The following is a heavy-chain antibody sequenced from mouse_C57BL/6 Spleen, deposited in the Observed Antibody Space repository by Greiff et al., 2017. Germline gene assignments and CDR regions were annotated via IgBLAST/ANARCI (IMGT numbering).Heavy chain of an antibody. J-gene: IGHJ3*01. CDR3: AKSGNYPFAY. V-gene: IGHV2-5*01. D-gene: IGHD2-1*01. Sequence: QVQLKQSGPGLVQPSQSLSITCTVSGFSLTSYGVHWVRQSPGKGLEWLGVIWRGGSTAYNAAFMSRLSFTKDNSKSQVFFKMNSLQADDTAICYCAKSGNYPFAYWGQGTLVTVSA. CDR2: IWRGGST. CDR1: GFSLTSYG.